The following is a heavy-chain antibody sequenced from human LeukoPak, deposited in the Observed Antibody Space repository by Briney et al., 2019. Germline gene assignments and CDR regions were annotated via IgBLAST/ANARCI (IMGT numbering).Heavy chain of an antibody. J-gene: IGHJ5*02. CDR1: GYTLTELS. CDR2: FDPEDGET. D-gene: IGHD4-23*01. V-gene: IGHV1-24*01. CDR3: AKLDGLP. Sequence: GASVKVSCKVSGYTLTELSMHWVRQAPGKGLEWRGGFDPEDGETIYAKTLQGSVTMTEDTSTDTAYMELTRLSSEETAVYYCAKLDGLPWGQGTLVTVSS.